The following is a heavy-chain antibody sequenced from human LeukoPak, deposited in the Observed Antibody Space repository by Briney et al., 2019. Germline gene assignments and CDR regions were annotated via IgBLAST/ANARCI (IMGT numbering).Heavy chain of an antibody. Sequence: ASVTVSCKASGYTFSSYYMHWVRQAPGQGLEWMGIINPSGGSTSYAQKFQGRVTMTRDMSTSTVYMELSSLRSEDTAVYYCARDHSGSSLVHGYWGQGTLVTVSA. J-gene: IGHJ4*02. D-gene: IGHD6-13*01. CDR2: INPSGGST. CDR3: ARDHSGSSLVHGY. V-gene: IGHV1-46*01. CDR1: GYTFSSYY.